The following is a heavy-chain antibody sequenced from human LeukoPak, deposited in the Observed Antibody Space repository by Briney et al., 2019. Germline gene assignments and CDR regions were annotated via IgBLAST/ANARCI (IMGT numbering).Heavy chain of an antibody. J-gene: IGHJ4*02. CDR2: FDPEDGET. D-gene: IGHD6-19*01. V-gene: IGHV1-24*01. Sequence: ASEKVSCKVSGYTLTELSMHWVRQPPGKGLEGMGGFDPEDGETIYAQKFQGRVTMTEDTSTDTAYLELSSLRSEDTAVYYCATHAGIAVAGTDYWGQGTLVTVSS. CDR1: GYTLTELS. CDR3: ATHAGIAVAGTDY.